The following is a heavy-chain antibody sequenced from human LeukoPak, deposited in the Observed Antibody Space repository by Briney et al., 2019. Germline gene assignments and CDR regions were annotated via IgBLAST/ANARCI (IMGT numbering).Heavy chain of an antibody. J-gene: IGHJ4*02. Sequence: KPSETLSLTCAVYGGSFSGYYWSWIRQPPGKGLEWIGEINHSGSTNYNPSLKSRVTISVDTSKNQFSLKLSSVTAADTAVYYCARDLDIAARRKFDCWGQGTLVTVSS. CDR1: GGSFSGYY. CDR2: INHSGST. D-gene: IGHD6-6*01. V-gene: IGHV4-34*01. CDR3: ARDLDIAARRKFDC.